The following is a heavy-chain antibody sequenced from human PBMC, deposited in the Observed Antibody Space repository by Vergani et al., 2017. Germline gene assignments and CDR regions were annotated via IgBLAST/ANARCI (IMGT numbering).Heavy chain of an antibody. J-gene: IGHJ4*02. CDR2: IIPIFGTA. CDR1: GGTFSSYA. D-gene: IGHD5-18*01. Sequence: QVHLVQSGAEVKKPGSSVKVSCKASGGTFSSYAISWVRQAPGQGLEWMGGIIPIFGTANYAQKFQGRVTISADESTSTAYMELSSLRSEDAAVYYGAIAKDTAIVLGGWGQGNLVTVSS. CDR3: AIAKDTAIVLGG. V-gene: IGHV1-69*01.